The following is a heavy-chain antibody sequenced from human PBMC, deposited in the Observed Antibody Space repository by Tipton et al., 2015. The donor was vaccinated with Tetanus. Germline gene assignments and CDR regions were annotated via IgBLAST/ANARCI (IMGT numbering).Heavy chain of an antibody. J-gene: IGHJ6*02. Sequence: SLRLSCAVSGFIFSSYTMNWVRQAPGKGLEWVSSISSGSTYIYYADSVKGRFTISRDNAKNSLYLLMDSLRAEDTAVYYCARDQIVEQATRDHDYGVDVWGQGTTVTVSS. V-gene: IGHV3-21*01. CDR3: ARDQIVEQATRDHDYGVDV. CDR2: ISSGSTYI. D-gene: IGHD3-22*01. CDR1: GFIFSSYT.